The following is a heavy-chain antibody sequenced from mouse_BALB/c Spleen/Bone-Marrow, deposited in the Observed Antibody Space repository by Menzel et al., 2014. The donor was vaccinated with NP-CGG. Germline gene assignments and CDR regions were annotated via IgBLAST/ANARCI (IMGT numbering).Heavy chain of an antibody. Sequence: VQLQESGSVLVRPGASVKVSCKASGYTFTSSWIHWAKQRPGRGLEWIGEIHPNSGNTNYNEKFKGKATLTVDTSSSTAYVNLSSLTSEVSAVYYCARRYRHSYYFDYWGQGTTLTVSS. V-gene: IGHV1S130*01. J-gene: IGHJ2*01. CDR1: GYTFTSSW. D-gene: IGHD2-14*01. CDR2: IHPNSGNT. CDR3: ARRYRHSYYFDY.